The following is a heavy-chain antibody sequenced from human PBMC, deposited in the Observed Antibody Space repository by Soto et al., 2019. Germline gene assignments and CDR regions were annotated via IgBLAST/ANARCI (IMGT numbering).Heavy chain of an antibody. CDR2: IRSKANSYAT. J-gene: IGHJ5*02. CDR3: TRHVPNFGGPGVEWLLYRDNWFDP. D-gene: IGHD3-3*01. V-gene: IGHV3-73*01. CDR1: GFTFSGSA. Sequence: GGSLRLSCAASGFTFSGSAMHWVRQASGKGLEWVGRIRSKANSYATAYAASVKGRFTISRDDSKNTAYLQMNSLKTEDTAVYYCTRHVPNFGGPGVEWLLYRDNWFDPWGQGTLVTVSS.